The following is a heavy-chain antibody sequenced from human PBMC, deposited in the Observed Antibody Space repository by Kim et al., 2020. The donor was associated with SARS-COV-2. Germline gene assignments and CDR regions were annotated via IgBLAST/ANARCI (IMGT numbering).Heavy chain of an antibody. J-gene: IGHJ5*02. D-gene: IGHD3-10*01. Sequence: SETLSLTCTVSGGSISSGGYYWSWIRQHPGKGLEWIGYIYYSGSTYYNPSLKSRVTISVDTSKNQFSLKLSSVTAADTAVYYCARENRDDYYGSGSYRFDPWGQGTLVTVSS. CDR3: ARENRDDYYGSGSYRFDP. CDR1: GGSISSGGYY. V-gene: IGHV4-31*03. CDR2: IYYSGST.